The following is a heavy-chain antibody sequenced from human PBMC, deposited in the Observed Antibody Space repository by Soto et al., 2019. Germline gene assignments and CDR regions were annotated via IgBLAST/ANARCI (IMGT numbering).Heavy chain of an antibody. Sequence: ASVKVSCKVSGYTLTELSMHWVRQAPGKGLEWMGGFDPEDGETIYAQKFQGRVTMTEDTSTDTAYMELSSLRFEDTAVYYCETRDSSGWYDLTRGYYFDYWGQGTLVTVSS. CDR2: FDPEDGET. CDR3: ETRDSSGWYDLTRGYYFDY. D-gene: IGHD6-19*01. V-gene: IGHV1-24*01. J-gene: IGHJ4*02. CDR1: GYTLTELS.